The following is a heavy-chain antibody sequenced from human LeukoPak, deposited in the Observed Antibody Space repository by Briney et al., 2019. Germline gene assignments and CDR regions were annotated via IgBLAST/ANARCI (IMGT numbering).Heavy chain of an antibody. CDR2: IYYSGST. Sequence: SETLSLTCTVSGGSISSYYWSWIRQPPGKGLEWIGYIYYSGSTNYNPSLKSRVTISVDTSKNQFSLKLSSVTAADTAVYYCARHRVTTREGDFDYWGQGTLVTVSS. CDR1: GGSISSYY. D-gene: IGHD1-14*01. CDR3: ARHRVTTREGDFDY. J-gene: IGHJ4*02. V-gene: IGHV4-59*08.